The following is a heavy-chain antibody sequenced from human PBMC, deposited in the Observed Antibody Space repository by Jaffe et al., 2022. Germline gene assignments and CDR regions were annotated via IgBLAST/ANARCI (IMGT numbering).Heavy chain of an antibody. CDR2: IYHSGST. CDR1: GGSISSSNW. CDR3: ARVCARILWFGEMHAFDI. V-gene: IGHV4-4*02. Sequence: QVQLQESGPGLVKPSGTLSLTCAVSGGSISSSNWWSWVRQPPGKGLEWIGEIYHSGSTNYNPSLKSRVTISVDKSKNQFSLKLSSVTAADTAVYYCARVCARILWFGEMHAFDIWGQGTMVTVSS. J-gene: IGHJ3*02. D-gene: IGHD3-10*01.